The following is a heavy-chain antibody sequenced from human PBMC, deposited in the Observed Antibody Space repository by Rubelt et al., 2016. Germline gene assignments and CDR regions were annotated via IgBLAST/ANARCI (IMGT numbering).Heavy chain of an antibody. CDR3: VKSNSTSCY. D-gene: IGHD2-2*01. J-gene: IGHJ4*02. CDR1: GFTFSKFW. CDR2: ITKDASEK. Sequence: EVQLVESGGGLVQAGGSLRLSCAASGFTFSKFWMTWVRQAPGKGLEWVANITKDASEKYYVDSAKGRFTISRDNAKNSLYLQMNSLRPEDTAVYYCVKSNSTSCYWGQGTLVTVSS. V-gene: IGHV3-7*01.